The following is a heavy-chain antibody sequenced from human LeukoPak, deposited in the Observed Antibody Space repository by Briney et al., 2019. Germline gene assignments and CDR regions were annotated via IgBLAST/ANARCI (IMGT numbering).Heavy chain of an antibody. D-gene: IGHD3-3*01. Sequence: ASVKVSFKASGYTFTGYYMHWVRQAPGQGLEWMGWINPNSGGTNYAQKFQGRVTMTRDTSISTAYMELSRLRSDDTAVYYCATDTDSIFGVVSRFDYWGQGTLVTVSS. V-gene: IGHV1-2*02. CDR2: INPNSGGT. CDR1: GYTFTGYY. J-gene: IGHJ4*02. CDR3: ATDTDSIFGVVSRFDY.